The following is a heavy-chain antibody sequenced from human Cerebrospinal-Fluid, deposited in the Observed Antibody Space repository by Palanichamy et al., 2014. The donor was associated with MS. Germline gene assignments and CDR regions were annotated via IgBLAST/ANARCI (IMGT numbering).Heavy chain of an antibody. CDR3: VREGSLASYFDY. J-gene: IGHJ4*02. CDR2: IKEDGTEK. CDR1: GFTFSNYW. V-gene: IGHV3-7*01. D-gene: IGHD3-10*01. Sequence: EVLLVESGGGLVQPGGSLRLSCTASGFTFSNYWMTWVRQAPGKGLEWVANIKEDGTEKHYVGSVKGRFTISRDNANDSLHLQMNSLRVEDTAVYYCVREGSLASYFDYWGQGTLVTVSS.